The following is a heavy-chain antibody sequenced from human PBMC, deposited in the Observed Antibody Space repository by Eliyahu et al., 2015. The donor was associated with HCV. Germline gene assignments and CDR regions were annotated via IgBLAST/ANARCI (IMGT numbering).Heavy chain of an antibody. CDR1: TSYD. J-gene: IGHJ3*02. Sequence: TSYDINWVRQATGQGLEWMGWMNPNSGNTGYAQKFQGRVTMTRNTSISTAYMELSSLRSEDTAVYYCARYQPPGLLWFGELKGGDAFDIWGQGTMVTVSS. V-gene: IGHV1-8*01. D-gene: IGHD3-10*01. CDR3: ARYQPPGLLWFGELKGGDAFDI. CDR2: MNPNSGNT.